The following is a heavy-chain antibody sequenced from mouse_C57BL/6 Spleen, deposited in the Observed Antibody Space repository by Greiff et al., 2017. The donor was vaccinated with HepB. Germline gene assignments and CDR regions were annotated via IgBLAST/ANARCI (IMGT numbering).Heavy chain of an antibody. V-gene: IGHV1-53*01. Sequence: QVHVKQPGTELVKPGASVKLSCKASGYTFTSYWMHWVKQRPGQGLEWIGNINPSNGGTNYNEKFKSKATLTVDKSSSTAYMQLSSLTSEDSAVYYCARSGHGPTLYYFDYWGQGTTLTVSS. CDR2: INPSNGGT. D-gene: IGHD1-1*02. CDR3: ARSGHGPTLYYFDY. J-gene: IGHJ2*01. CDR1: GYTFTSYW.